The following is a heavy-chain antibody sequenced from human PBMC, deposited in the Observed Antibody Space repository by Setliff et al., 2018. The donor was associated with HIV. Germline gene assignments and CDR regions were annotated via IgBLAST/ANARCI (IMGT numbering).Heavy chain of an antibody. Sequence: SVKVSCKASGGTFSSYGISWVRQAPGQGLEWMGGIIPIFGTGNYAQNFQGRVTITADESTSTAYMELSSLRSEDTAVYYCARAHSGSYYYYYYMDVWGKGTTVTV. V-gene: IGHV1-69*13. D-gene: IGHD1-26*01. CDR2: IIPIFGTG. J-gene: IGHJ6*03. CDR3: ARAHSGSYYYYYYMDV. CDR1: GGTFSSYG.